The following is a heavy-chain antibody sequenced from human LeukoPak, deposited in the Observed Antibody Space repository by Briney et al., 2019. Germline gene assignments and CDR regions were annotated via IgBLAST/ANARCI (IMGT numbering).Heavy chain of an antibody. D-gene: IGHD2-21*02. J-gene: IGHJ4*02. V-gene: IGHV3-48*03. CDR3: AREPYCGGDCYLDF. CDR2: ISSSGSRI. CDR1: GFTFSSYE. Sequence: GGSLRLSCAASGFTFSSYEMNWVRQAPGKGLEWVSHISSSGSRIYYADSVKGRFTISRDNAENLLYLQMNSLRAEDAAVYYCAREPYCGGDCYLDFWGQGTLVAVSS.